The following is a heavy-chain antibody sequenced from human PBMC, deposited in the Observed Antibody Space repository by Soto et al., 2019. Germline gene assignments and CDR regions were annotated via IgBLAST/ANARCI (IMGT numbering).Heavy chain of an antibody. D-gene: IGHD5-12*01. J-gene: IGHJ6*03. CDR2: IIPILGIP. Sequence: QVQLVQSGAEVKKPGSSVKVSCKASGGTFSSYTISWVRQAPGQGLEWMGRIIPILGIPNYAQKFQGRVTITADKSTSTAYMELSSLRSEDTAMYYCARWLPPDYYYYMDVWGKGTTVTVSS. CDR3: ARWLPPDYYYYMDV. V-gene: IGHV1-69*02. CDR1: GGTFSSYT.